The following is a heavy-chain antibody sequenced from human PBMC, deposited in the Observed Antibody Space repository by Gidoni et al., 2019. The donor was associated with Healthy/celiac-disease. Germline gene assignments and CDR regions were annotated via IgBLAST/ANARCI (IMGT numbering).Heavy chain of an antibody. CDR1: GFTCSSDS. D-gene: IGHD1-26*01. V-gene: IGHV3-48*01. Sequence: EVQLVESGGGLVQPGGSLRLSWAGSGFTCSSDSMNWVRQAPGKGLGVVSFISSSSSTIYYADSVKGRFTISRYNAKNSLYLQMNSLRVEDTAVYYCARDSGSYYVRAMYYFDYWGQGTLVTVSS. CDR2: ISSSSSTI. CDR3: ARDSGSYYVRAMYYFDY. J-gene: IGHJ4*02.